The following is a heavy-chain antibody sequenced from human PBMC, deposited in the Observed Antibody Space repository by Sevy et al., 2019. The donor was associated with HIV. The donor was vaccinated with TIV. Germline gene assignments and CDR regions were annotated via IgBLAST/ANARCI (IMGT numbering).Heavy chain of an antibody. J-gene: IGHJ4*02. D-gene: IGHD3-22*01. Sequence: GGSLRLSCAASGFTFNNYAMTWVRQAPGKGLEWVSAVSGGGDTTYYADSVKGRFTISRDNSKNPLYLQMKSLRAEDTAVYYCAKGGSTSGYYLNYFAYWGQGTLVTVSS. CDR1: GFTFNNYA. CDR3: AKGGSTSGYYLNYFAY. V-gene: IGHV3-23*01. CDR2: VSGGGDTT.